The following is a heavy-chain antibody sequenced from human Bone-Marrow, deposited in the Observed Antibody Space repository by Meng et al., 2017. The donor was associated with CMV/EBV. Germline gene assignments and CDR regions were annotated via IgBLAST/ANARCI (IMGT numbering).Heavy chain of an antibody. J-gene: IGHJ4*02. V-gene: IGHV3-15*01. D-gene: IGHD1-14*01. CDR2: IKAGGAT. CDR3: AIDHTGTLAQIDN. Sequence: VQDERAGVDLVKPGWSLRLSVAPVGVTFTTSWMSWGRQAPGKGLEWVARIKAGGATEYAAPVKGRFTISRDDSRNMVYLQMNNLKNEDTAIYYCAIDHTGTLAQIDNWGQGTLVTVSS. CDR1: GVTFTTSW.